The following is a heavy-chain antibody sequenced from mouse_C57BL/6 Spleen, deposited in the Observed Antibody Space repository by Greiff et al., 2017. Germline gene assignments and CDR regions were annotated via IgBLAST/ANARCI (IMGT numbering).Heavy chain of an antibody. D-gene: IGHD1-1*01. V-gene: IGHV5-16*01. J-gene: IGHJ2*01. CDR2: INYDGSST. CDR1: GFTFSDYY. CDR3: AREGTTGGYFDY. Sequence: DVKLVESEGGLVQPGSSMKLSCTASGFTFSDYYMAWVRQVPEKGLEWVANINYDGSSTYYLDSLKSRFIISRDNAKNILYLQMSSLKSEDTATYYCAREGTTGGYFDYWGQGTTLTVSS.